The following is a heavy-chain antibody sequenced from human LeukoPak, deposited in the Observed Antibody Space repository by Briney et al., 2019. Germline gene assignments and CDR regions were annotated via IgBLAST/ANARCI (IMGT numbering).Heavy chain of an antibody. J-gene: IGHJ4*02. CDR2: IYYSGST. V-gene: IGHV4-59*12. CDR3: ARGIRLDY. CDR1: GGSISGFF. D-gene: IGHD3-3*02. Sequence: SETLSLTCTVSGGSISGFFWSWIRQPPGKGLEWIGYIYYSGSTNYNPSLKSRVTISVDTSKNQFSLKLSSVTAADTAVYYCARGIRLDYWGQGTLVTVSS.